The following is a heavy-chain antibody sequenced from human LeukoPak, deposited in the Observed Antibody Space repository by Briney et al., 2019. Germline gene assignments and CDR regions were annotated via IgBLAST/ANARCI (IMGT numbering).Heavy chain of an antibody. V-gene: IGHV4-59*01. CDR3: ARGTVTTYYFDY. Sequence: SETLSLTCTVSGASISSYYWSWLRQPPGKELEWIGYIYYSGGTNYNPSLKSRVTISVDTSKNQFSLKLSSVTAADTAVYYCARGTVTTYYFDYWGQGALVTVSS. CDR1: GASISSYY. CDR2: IYYSGGT. D-gene: IGHD4-17*01. J-gene: IGHJ4*02.